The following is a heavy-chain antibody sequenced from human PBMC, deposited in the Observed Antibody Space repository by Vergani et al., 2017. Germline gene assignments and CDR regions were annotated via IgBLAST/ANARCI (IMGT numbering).Heavy chain of an antibody. J-gene: IGHJ5*02. CDR2: INPNSGGT. D-gene: IGHD6-13*01. CDR3: AIDPYSSSLNNWFDP. V-gene: IGHV1-2*02. CDR1: GYTFTGYY. Sequence: QVQLVQSGAEVKKPGASVKVSCKASGYTFTGYYMHWVRQAPGQGLEWMGWINPNSGGTNYAQKFQGRVTMTRDTSISTAYMELSRLRSDDTAVYYCAIDPYSSSLNNWFDPWGQGTLVTVSS.